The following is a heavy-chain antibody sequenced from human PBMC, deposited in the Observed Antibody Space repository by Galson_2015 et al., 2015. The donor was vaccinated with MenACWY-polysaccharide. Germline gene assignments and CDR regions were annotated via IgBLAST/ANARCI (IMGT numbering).Heavy chain of an antibody. CDR3: ARAWEVPPAHYFDH. CDR1: GFTFSSYW. Sequence: SLRLSCAASGFTFSSYWMSWVRQAPRKGLEWVANIKQNESEKYYVDSVKGRFTISRDNAKNSLYLEMNSLRAEDTAVYYCARAWEVPPAHYFDHWGQGRLVIVSS. V-gene: IGHV3-7*03. J-gene: IGHJ4*02. D-gene: IGHD2-2*01. CDR2: IKQNESEK.